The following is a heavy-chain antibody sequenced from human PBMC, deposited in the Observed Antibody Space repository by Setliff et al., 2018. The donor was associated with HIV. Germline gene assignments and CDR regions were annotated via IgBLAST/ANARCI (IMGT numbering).Heavy chain of an antibody. J-gene: IGHJ3*02. Sequence: SETLSLTCTVSRGSISRYYWSWIRQPPGKGLEWIGYIYYTGTTKYNPSLKSRATMSVDTSKNQLSLKLSSLTAADTAVYYCARDRPPSTVDMLGAFDRWGQGTVVTVSS. CDR3: ARDRPPSTVDMLGAFDR. V-gene: IGHV4-59*01. CDR2: IYYTGTT. D-gene: IGHD4-17*01. CDR1: RGSISRYY.